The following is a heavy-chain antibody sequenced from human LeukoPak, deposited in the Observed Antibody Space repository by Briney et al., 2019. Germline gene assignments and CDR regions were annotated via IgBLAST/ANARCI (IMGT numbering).Heavy chain of an antibody. Sequence: SGPTLVNPPQTLTLTCSFSGFSLNSSGVAVGWIRQPPGKALEWLALIYWDDDKRYSPSLKSRLTITKDTSKNQVVLTMTNMDPVDTATYYCARLSYFGSRSYYTVWFDPCGPGTAVTVPS. CDR3: ARLSYFGSRSYYTVWFDP. CDR1: GFSLNSSGVA. V-gene: IGHV2-5*02. J-gene: IGHJ5*02. D-gene: IGHD3-10*01. CDR2: IYWDDDK.